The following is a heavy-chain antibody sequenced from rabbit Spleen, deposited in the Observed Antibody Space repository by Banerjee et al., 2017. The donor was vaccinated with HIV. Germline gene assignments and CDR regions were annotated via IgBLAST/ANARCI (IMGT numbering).Heavy chain of an antibody. J-gene: IGHJ4*01. CDR1: GFSFSSSYW. V-gene: IGHV1S45*01. Sequence: QEQLEESGGDLVKPEGSLTLTCTASGFSFSSSYWICWVRQAPGKGLAWIGCIYAGSSGSAGWARGGNARFKASKTSVTTLILSMTGPTAADSSCACCARYVHTNDGFDLWGPGTLVTVS. D-gene: IGHD1-1*01. CDR3: ARYVHTNDGFDL. CDR2: IYAGSSGSA.